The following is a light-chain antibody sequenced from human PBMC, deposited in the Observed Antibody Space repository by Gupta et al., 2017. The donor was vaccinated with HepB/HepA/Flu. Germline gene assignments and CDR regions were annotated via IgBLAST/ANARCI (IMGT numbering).Light chain of an antibody. CDR3: QVWDSSSDHPV. CDR2: FDG. J-gene: IGLJ3*02. CDR1: NIGSKS. Sequence: SYVLTPPPSASVAPGKTARITCGGNNIGSKSVHWYQQNPGQAPVLVIYFDGDRPSGIPERFSGSNSGNTAALTISRVEAGDEADYYCQVWDSSSDHPVFGGGTKLTVL. V-gene: IGLV3-21*04.